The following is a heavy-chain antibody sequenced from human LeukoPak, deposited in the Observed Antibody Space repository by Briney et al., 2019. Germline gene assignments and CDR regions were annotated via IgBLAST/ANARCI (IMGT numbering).Heavy chain of an antibody. J-gene: IGHJ3*02. CDR3: AGGTYYDILSGDANDAFGI. Sequence: GGSLRLSCAASGFTFSSYAMHWVRQAPGKGLEWVAVISYDGSNKYYADSVKGRFTISRDNSKNTLYLQMNSLRAEDTAVYYCAGGTYYDILSGDANDAFGIWGQGTMVTVSS. CDR1: GFTFSSYA. V-gene: IGHV3-30*04. CDR2: ISYDGSNK. D-gene: IGHD3-9*01.